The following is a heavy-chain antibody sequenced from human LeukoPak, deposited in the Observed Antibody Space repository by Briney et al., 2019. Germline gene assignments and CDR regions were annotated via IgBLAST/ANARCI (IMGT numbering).Heavy chain of an antibody. Sequence: SETLSLTCTVSGYSISSGYYWGWIRQPPGKGLEWIGSIYHSGSTYYNPSLKSRVTISVDTSKNQFSLELSSVTAADTPVYYCARGLAAAGTADYWGQGTLVTVSS. V-gene: IGHV4-38-2*02. J-gene: IGHJ4*02. D-gene: IGHD6-13*01. CDR1: GYSISSGYY. CDR3: ARGLAAAGTADY. CDR2: IYHSGST.